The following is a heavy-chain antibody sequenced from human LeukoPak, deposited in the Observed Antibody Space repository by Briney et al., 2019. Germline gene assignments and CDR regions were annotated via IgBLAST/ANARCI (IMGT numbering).Heavy chain of an antibody. CDR2: IYYSGST. D-gene: IGHD3-16*01. V-gene: IGHV4-39*07. CDR1: GGSISSSSYY. Sequence: SETLSLTCTVSGGSISSSSYYWGWIRQPPGKGLEWIGSIYYSGSTYYNPSLKSRVTISVDTSKNQFSLKLSSVTAADTAVYYCASHQLAGEDLYYFDYWGQGTLVTVSS. J-gene: IGHJ4*02. CDR3: ASHQLAGEDLYYFDY.